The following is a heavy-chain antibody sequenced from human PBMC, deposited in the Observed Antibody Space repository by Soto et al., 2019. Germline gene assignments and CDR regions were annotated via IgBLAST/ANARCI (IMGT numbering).Heavy chain of an antibody. D-gene: IGHD3-10*01. V-gene: IGHV3-23*01. CDR2: ISGSGGST. CDR1: VFTFSSYA. J-gene: IGHJ6*02. CDR3: AGDMVRGVPTP. Sequence: VGSLRLSCASSVFTFSSYAMSWVRQSPGKWLEWVSAISGSGGSTYYADSVKGRFTISRDNSKNTLYLQMNSLRAEDTAVYYCAGDMVRGVPTPWGQGTTGTVSS.